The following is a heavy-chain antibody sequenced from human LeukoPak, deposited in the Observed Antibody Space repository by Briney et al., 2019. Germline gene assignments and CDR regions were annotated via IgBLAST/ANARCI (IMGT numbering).Heavy chain of an antibody. J-gene: IGHJ4*02. V-gene: IGHV4-39*01. CDR3: ARTITVIKRYFDF. Sequence: SSETLSLTCTVSGGSISSSSYYWGWIRQPPGKGLEWIGSIYYSGSTYYNPSLKSRATISVDTSKNQFSLNLSSVTAADTAVYYCARTITVIKRYFDFWGQGTLVTVSS. CDR1: GGSISSSSYY. D-gene: IGHD3-22*01. CDR2: IYYSGST.